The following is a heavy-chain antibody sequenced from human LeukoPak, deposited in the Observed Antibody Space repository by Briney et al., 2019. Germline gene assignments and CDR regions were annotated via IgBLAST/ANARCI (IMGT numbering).Heavy chain of an antibody. CDR3: ATEGGTGWFDR. Sequence: GGSLRLSCAASGFTFSDYYMSWLRQAPGKGLEWLSYISNSGSTRYYADSVKGRFTISRDNAKNSLYLQINSLRAEDTAVYYCATEGGTGWFDRWGQGTLVTVSS. V-gene: IGHV3-11*04. J-gene: IGHJ5*02. D-gene: IGHD1-1*01. CDR1: GFTFSDYY. CDR2: ISNSGSTR.